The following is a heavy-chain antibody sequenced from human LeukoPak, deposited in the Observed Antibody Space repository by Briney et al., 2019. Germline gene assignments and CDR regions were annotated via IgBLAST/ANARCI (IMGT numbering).Heavy chain of an antibody. J-gene: IGHJ3*02. CDR1: GGSISSFY. Sequence: PSETLSLTCTVSGGSISSFYWSWIRQPPRKGLEWIGYIYYSGSTNYNPSLKSRVTISVDTSKNQFSLKLSSVTAADTAVYYCARPAAQTPYDAFDIWGQGTMVTVSS. V-gene: IGHV4-59*01. CDR2: IYYSGST. CDR3: ARPAAQTPYDAFDI. D-gene: IGHD6-13*01.